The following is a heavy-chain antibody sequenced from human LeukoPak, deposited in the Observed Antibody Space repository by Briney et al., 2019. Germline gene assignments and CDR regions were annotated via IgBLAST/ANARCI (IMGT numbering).Heavy chain of an antibody. CDR3: ARVPPGPPFDY. CDR2: IYYSGST. D-gene: IGHD3-10*01. CDR1: GGSSSSTDYY. J-gene: IGHJ4*02. V-gene: IGHV4-39*01. Sequence: SETLSLTCTVSGGSSSSTDYYWGWIRQPPGKGPEWIGSIYYSGSTYYNPSLKSRVTISVDTSKNQFSLKLSSVTAADTAVYYCARVPPGPPFDYWGQGTLVTVSS.